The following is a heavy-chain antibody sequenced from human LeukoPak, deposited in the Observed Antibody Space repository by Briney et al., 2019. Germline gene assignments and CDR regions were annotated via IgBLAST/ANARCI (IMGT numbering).Heavy chain of an antibody. CDR1: GYTFTSYD. CDR2: VNPNSGNT. D-gene: IGHD1-26*01. V-gene: IGHV1-8*01. J-gene: IGHJ4*02. Sequence: ASVKVSCKASGYTFTSYDINWVRQATGQGLEWMGWVNPNSGNTGYAQKFQGRVTMTRNTSISTAYMELSSLRSEDTAVYYCARGLSVARWGATRSLAYWGQGTLVTVSS. CDR3: ARGLSVARWGATRSLAY.